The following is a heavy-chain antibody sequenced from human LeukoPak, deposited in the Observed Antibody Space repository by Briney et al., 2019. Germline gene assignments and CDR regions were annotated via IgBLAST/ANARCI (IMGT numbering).Heavy chain of an antibody. CDR1: GGSISSYY. CDR2: IYTSGST. J-gene: IGHJ4*02. V-gene: IGHV4-4*07. D-gene: IGHD3-3*01. Sequence: PSETLSLTCTVSGGSISSYYWSWIRQPPGKGLEWIGRIYTSGSTNYNPSLKSRVTMSVDTSKNQFSLKLSSVTAADTAVYYCARELPRITIFGVVTSFDYWGQGTLVTVSS. CDR3: ARELPRITIFGVVTSFDY.